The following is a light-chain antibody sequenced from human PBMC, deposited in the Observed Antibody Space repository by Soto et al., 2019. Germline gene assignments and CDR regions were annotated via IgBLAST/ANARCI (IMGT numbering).Light chain of an antibody. Sequence: EVVLTQSPGTLSLSPGERATLSCRASQTVDSTYLAWYQQKPGQAPRLLIYRASSRAAGVPDRFSGSGSGTDFTLTISKLEPADVAVYYCQQYDTSPPLYTFGQGTKLEIK. J-gene: IGKJ2*01. CDR3: QQYDTSPPLYT. CDR1: QTVDSTY. CDR2: RAS. V-gene: IGKV3-20*01.